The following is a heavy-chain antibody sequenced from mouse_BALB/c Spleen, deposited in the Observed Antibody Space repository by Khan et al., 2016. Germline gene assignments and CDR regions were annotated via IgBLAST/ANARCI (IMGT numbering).Heavy chain of an antibody. CDR3: VRGDYGNYGDYFDY. CDR2: ISSGGST. D-gene: IGHD2-1*01. CDR1: GFNFSSYA. J-gene: IGHJ2*01. Sequence: VALVEAGGGLVKPGGSLKLSCAAFGFNFSSYAMSWVRQTPEKRLEWVASISSGGSTYYPDRVKGRFTISSDNARNILNLQMSSLRSKDTAMYYGVRGDYGNYGDYFDYWGQGTTLTVSS. V-gene: IGHV5-6-5*01.